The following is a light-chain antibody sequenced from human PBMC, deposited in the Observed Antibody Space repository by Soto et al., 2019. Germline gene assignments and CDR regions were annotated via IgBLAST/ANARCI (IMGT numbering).Light chain of an antibody. CDR3: SSYTAGGTI. V-gene: IGLV2-14*01. CDR2: EVT. CDR1: SSDVGIYNY. J-gene: IGLJ1*01. Sequence: QSVLTQPASVSGSPGQSIAISCTGSSSDVGIYNYVSWYQQHPGKVPKLIIYEVTNRPSGVSNRFSGSKSGNTASLTISGLQAEDEADYYCSSYTAGGTIFGTGTKVTVL.